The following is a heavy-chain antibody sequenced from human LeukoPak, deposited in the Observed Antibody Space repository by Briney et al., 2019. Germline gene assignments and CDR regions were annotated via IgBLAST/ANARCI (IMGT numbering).Heavy chain of an antibody. CDR1: GFTFSSYW. CDR3: ARDGCSSTSCYYYYGMDV. J-gene: IGHJ6*02. V-gene: IGHV3-7*01. Sequence: GGSLRLSCAASGFTFSSYWMSWVRQAPGKGLEWVANIKQDGSGKYYVDSVKGRFTISRDNAKNSLYLQMNSLRAEDTAVYYCARDGCSSTSCYYYYGMDVWGQGTTVTVSS. D-gene: IGHD2-2*01. CDR2: IKQDGSGK.